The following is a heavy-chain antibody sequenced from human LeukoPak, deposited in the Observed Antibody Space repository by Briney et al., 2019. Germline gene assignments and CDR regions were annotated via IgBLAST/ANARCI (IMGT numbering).Heavy chain of an antibody. Sequence: GASVKVSCKASGYTFTSFGINWVRQATGQGLEWMGWMNPISGHTGYAQKFQGRVTMTRNSSTNTAYMELSSLRSEDTAMYYCARGRRRIAATGLDVWGEGTTVTV. J-gene: IGHJ6*02. D-gene: IGHD6-13*01. CDR3: ARGRRRIAATGLDV. CDR1: GYTFTSFG. CDR2: MNPISGHT. V-gene: IGHV1-8*01.